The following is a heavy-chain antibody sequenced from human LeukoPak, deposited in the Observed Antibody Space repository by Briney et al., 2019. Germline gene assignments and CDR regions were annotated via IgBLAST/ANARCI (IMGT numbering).Heavy chain of an antibody. V-gene: IGHV2-5*02. CDR3: AHSLVQGRSPPFDY. J-gene: IGHJ4*02. D-gene: IGHD3-10*01. CDR2: IYWDDDK. Sequence: SGPTLVKPTQTLTLTCTFSGFSLTTSGVGVGWIRQPPGKALEWLALIYWDDDKHYSPFLKSRLTITKDTSKDQVVLTMTNMDPVDTATYYCAHSLVQGRSPPFDYWGQGTLVTVSS. CDR1: GFSLTTSGVG.